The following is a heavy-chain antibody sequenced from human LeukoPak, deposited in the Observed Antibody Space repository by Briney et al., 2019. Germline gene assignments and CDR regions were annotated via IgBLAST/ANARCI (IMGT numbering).Heavy chain of an antibody. CDR1: GGTFSSYA. Sequence: SVKVSCKASGGTFSSYAISWVRQAPGQGLEWMGGIIPIFGTANYAHKFQGRVTMTRDTSINTAYMELSSLRSEDTAVYYCARVLGSISHWGQGTLVTVSS. CDR2: IIPIFGTA. V-gene: IGHV1-69*05. J-gene: IGHJ4*02. D-gene: IGHD1-1*01. CDR3: ARVLGSISH.